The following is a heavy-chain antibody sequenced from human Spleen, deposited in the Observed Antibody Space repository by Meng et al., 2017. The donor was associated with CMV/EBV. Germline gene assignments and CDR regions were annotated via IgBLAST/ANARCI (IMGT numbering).Heavy chain of an antibody. CDR3: AREGGWDQTDY. V-gene: IGHV3-33*01. J-gene: IGHJ4*02. CDR1: GFIFSNYG. CDR2: TWYDGSKK. Sequence: GGSLRLSCAASGFIFSNYGMHWVRQAPGKGLEWVGITWYDGSKKYYADSVKGRFSISRDNAKNSLYLQMNSLRAEDTAVYYCAREGGWDQTDYWGQGTLVTVSS. D-gene: IGHD1-26*01.